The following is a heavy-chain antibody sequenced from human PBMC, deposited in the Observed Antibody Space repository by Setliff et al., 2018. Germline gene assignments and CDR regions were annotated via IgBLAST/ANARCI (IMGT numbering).Heavy chain of an antibody. Sequence: SLTCSAYGGTFSDYYWTWIRQSPGKGLEWIGEINHSGTTNYNPSLKSRVTISVDTSKNQFSLTMSSVSAADAAVYYCARGRNVAARLLDTWGQGSRVTVSS. CDR2: INHSGTT. CDR1: GGTFSDYY. V-gene: IGHV4-34*01. D-gene: IGHD6-6*01. CDR3: ARGRNVAARLLDT. J-gene: IGHJ5*02.